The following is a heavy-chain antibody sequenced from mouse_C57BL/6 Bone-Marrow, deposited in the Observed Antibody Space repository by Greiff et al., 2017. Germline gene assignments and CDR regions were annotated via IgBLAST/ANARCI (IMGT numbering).Heavy chain of an antibody. J-gene: IGHJ3*01. CDR1: GYAFSSSW. V-gene: IGHV1-82*01. Sequence: VQLQQSGPELVKPGASVKISCKASGYAFSSSWMNWVKQRPGKGLEWIGRIYPGDGDTNYNGKFKGKATLTADKSSSTAYMQRSSLTSEDSAVYCCARCSVAYWGQGTLVTVSA. CDR3: ARCSVAY. CDR2: IYPGDGDT. D-gene: IGHD3-1*01.